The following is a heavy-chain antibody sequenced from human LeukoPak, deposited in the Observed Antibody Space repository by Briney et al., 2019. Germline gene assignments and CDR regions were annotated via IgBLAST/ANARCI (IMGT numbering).Heavy chain of an antibody. CDR1: GYTLTELS. J-gene: IGHJ4*02. CDR3: ATDKIAAAGNGRFDY. Sequence: EASVKVSCKVSGYTLTELSMHWVRQAPGKGLEWMGGFDPEDGETIYAQKFQGRVTMTEDTSTDTAYMELSSLRSEDTAVYYCATDKIAAAGNGRFDYWGQGTLVTVSS. D-gene: IGHD6-13*01. CDR2: FDPEDGET. V-gene: IGHV1-24*01.